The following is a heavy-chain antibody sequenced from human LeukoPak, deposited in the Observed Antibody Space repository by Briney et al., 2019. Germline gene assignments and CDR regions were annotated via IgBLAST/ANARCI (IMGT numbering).Heavy chain of an antibody. D-gene: IGHD3-10*01. J-gene: IGHJ6*03. CDR3: AKRGYGSGSYYYYYYMDV. Sequence: GGSLRLSCAASGFTFTNYAMTWVHQAPGKRLEWVSSISASGVMTYYADSVKGRFTISRDNSKNTLYLQMNSLRAEDTAVYYCAKRGYGSGSYYYYYYMDVWGKGTTVTISS. CDR1: GFTFTNYA. CDR2: ISASGVMT. V-gene: IGHV3-23*01.